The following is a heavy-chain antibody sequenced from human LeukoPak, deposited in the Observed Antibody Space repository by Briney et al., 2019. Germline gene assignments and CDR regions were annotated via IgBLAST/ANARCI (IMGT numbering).Heavy chain of an antibody. CDR3: AHRRASGGSWYWWGKTWWFDP. D-gene: IGHD2-8*02. CDR2: IYWNDDK. J-gene: IGHJ5*02. V-gene: IGHV2-5*01. CDR1: GFSLSTSGVG. Sequence: KVSGPTLVKPTQTLTLTCTFSGFSLSTSGVGVGWIRQPPGKALEWLALIYWNDDKRYSPSLKSRLTITKDTSKNQVVLTMTNMDPVDTATYYCAHRRASGGSWYWWGKTWWFDPWGQGTLVTVSS.